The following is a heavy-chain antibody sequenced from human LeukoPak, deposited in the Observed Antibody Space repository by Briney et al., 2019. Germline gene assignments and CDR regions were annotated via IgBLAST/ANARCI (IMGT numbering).Heavy chain of an antibody. CDR3: ARGGDYGEDY. V-gene: IGHV4-34*01. CDR1: GGSFSGYY. Sequence: SETLSLTCAVYGGSFSGYYWSWIRQPPGKGLEWIGEINHSGSTNYNPSLKSRVTISVDRSKNQFSLKLSSVTAADTAVYYCARGGDYGEDYWGQGTLVTVSS. D-gene: IGHD4-17*01. CDR2: INHSGST. J-gene: IGHJ4*02.